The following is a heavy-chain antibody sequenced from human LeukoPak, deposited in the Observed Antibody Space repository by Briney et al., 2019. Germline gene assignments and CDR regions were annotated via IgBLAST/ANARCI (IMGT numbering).Heavy chain of an antibody. CDR1: GYTFTRHY. CDR3: ARDNSLEDMAWWFDP. V-gene: IGHV1-46*01. J-gene: IGHJ5*02. CDR2: INPSGNIA. Sequence: VASVKVSCKSSGYTFTRHYMHWVRQAPGQGLEWMGLINPSGNIAWSAQKFQGRVTMTRDMSTTTDYMELSSLRSEDTAVYYCARDNSLEDMAWWFDPWGQGTLVIVSS. D-gene: IGHD5-24*01.